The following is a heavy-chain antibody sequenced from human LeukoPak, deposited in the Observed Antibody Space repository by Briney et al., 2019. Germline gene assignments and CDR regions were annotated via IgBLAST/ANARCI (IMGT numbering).Heavy chain of an antibody. CDR2: IYYSGST. Sequence: SETLSLTCTVSGGSISSYYWSWIRQPPGKGLEWIGYIYYSGSTNYNPSLKSRVTISVDTSKNQFSLKLSSVTAADTAVYYCARDRLGVLDVGGYSYGWFDPWGQGTLVTVSS. V-gene: IGHV4-59*01. D-gene: IGHD5-18*01. CDR1: GGSISSYY. CDR3: ARDRLGVLDVGGYSYGWFDP. J-gene: IGHJ5*02.